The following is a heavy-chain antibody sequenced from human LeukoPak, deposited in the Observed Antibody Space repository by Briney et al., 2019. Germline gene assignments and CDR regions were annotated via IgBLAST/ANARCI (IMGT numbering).Heavy chain of an antibody. CDR2: INPSGGFT. Sequence: GASVKVSCEASGYTFTGYSLHWVRQAPGQGLEWMGIINPSGGFTSYAQKLQGKVTVTRDMSTSTVYMELSNLRSEDTAVYYCARDQSGEWELLSGWWFDPWGQGTLVTVSS. CDR3: ARDQSGEWELLSGWWFDP. D-gene: IGHD1-26*01. V-gene: IGHV1-46*01. J-gene: IGHJ5*02. CDR1: GYTFTGYS.